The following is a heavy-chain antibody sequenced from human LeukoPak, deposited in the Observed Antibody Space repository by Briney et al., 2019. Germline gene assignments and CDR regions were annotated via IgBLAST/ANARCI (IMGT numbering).Heavy chain of an antibody. CDR1: GGSISSYY. Sequence: PSETLSLTCTVSGGSISSYYWSWIRQPPGKGLEWIWYIYYSGSTNYNPSLKSRVTISVDTSKNQFSLKLSSVTAADTAVYYCARGVWGSGSYYPLYYFDYWGQGTLVTVSS. CDR3: ARGVWGSGSYYPLYYFDY. D-gene: IGHD3-10*01. J-gene: IGHJ4*02. CDR2: IYYSGST. V-gene: IGHV4-59*01.